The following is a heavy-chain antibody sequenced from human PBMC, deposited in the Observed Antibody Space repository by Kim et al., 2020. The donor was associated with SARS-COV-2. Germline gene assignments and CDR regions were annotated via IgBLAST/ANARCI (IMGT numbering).Heavy chain of an antibody. CDR3: ASMWQQLISIEVPGGGPPHHKLSWFDP. Sequence: SETLSLTCAVSGGSISSSNWWSWVRQPPGKGLEWIGEIYHSGSTNYNPSLKSRVTISVDKSKNQFSLKLSSVTAADTAVYYCASMWQQLISIEVPGGGPPHHKLSWFDPWGQGTLVTVSS. J-gene: IGHJ5*02. V-gene: IGHV4-4*02. CDR2: IYHSGST. D-gene: IGHD6-13*01. CDR1: GGSISSSNW.